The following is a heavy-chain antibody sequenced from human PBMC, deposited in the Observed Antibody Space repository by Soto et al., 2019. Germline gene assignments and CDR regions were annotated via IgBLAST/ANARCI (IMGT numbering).Heavy chain of an antibody. Sequence: HVQLQESGPGPVTPSQTLSLSCTVSGVSITSGSYYWTWVRQSPGKGLEWIGYRYYSGNTYYNPSLNSRATISLDTSKNQFFLKLTSVPAANTAVYYCARGGYDTSGQTFIGWGPDCWGQGTLVTVSS. CDR1: GVSITSGSYY. CDR2: RYYSGNT. V-gene: IGHV4-30-4*01. CDR3: ARGGYDTSGQTFIGWGPDC. J-gene: IGHJ4*02. D-gene: IGHD3-22*01.